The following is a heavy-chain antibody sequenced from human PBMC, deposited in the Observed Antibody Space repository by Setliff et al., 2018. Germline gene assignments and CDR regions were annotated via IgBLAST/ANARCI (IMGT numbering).Heavy chain of an antibody. Sequence: GASVKVSCKASGYTFTGYGISWVRQAPGQGLEWMGWISAYNGNTNYAQKLQGRVTMTTDTSTSTAYMELRSLRSDDTAVYYCARHPTRRGQLVREGFDYWGQGTLVTVSS. J-gene: IGHJ4*02. CDR1: GYTFTGYG. CDR2: ISAYNGNT. D-gene: IGHD6-13*01. V-gene: IGHV1-18*01. CDR3: ARHPTRRGQLVREGFDY.